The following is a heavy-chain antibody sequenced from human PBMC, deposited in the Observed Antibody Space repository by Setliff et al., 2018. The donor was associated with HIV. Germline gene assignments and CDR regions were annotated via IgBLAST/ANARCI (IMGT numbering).Heavy chain of an antibody. J-gene: IGHJ6*03. CDR3: ARGPYCSSGTCYGPLYYYYYMDV. CDR1: GYTFTGYY. D-gene: IGHD2-15*01. Sequence: GASVKVSCKASGYTFTGYYMHWVRQAPGQGLEWVGRINPDSGGTNYAQKFQGRVTMTRDTSISTAYMELTRLRSDDTAVYYCARGPYCSSGTCYGPLYYYYYMDVWGKGTTVTVSS. CDR2: INPDSGGT. V-gene: IGHV1-2*06.